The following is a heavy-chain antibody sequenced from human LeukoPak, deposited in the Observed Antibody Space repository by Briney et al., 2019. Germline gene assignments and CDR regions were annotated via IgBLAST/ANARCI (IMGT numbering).Heavy chain of an antibody. J-gene: IGHJ6*03. D-gene: IGHD5-24*01. V-gene: IGHV3-73*01. CDR3: SSSDGPDYYYYYCMDV. CDR2: IRSKANSYAT. Sequence: GGSLKLSCAASGFTFSGSAMHWVRQASGKGLEWVGRIRSKANSYATAYAASVKGRFTISRDDSKNTAYLQMNSLKTEDTAVYYCSSSDGPDYYYYYCMDVWGKGTTVTVSS. CDR1: GFTFSGSA.